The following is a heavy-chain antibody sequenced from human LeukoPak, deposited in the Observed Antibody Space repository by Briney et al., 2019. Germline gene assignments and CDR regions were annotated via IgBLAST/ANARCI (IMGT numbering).Heavy chain of an antibody. CDR2: ISGSGGST. CDR3: ARESTATEPYYFDY. Sequence: PGGTLRLSCAASGFTFSSYGMSWVRQAPGKGLEWVSAISGSGGSTYYADSVKGRFTISRDNSKNTLYLQMNSLRAEDTAVYYCARESTATEPYYFDYWGQGTLVTVSS. D-gene: IGHD1-14*01. CDR1: GFTFSSYG. J-gene: IGHJ4*02. V-gene: IGHV3-23*01.